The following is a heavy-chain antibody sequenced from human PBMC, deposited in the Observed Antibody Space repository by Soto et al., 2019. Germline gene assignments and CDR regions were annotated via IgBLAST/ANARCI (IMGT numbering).Heavy chain of an antibody. Sequence: QVQLVQSGAEVKKPGSSVKVSCKASGGTFSSYAISGVRHAPGQGLEWMGGSIPIFGTANDAQKFQGRVTITADESTSTAYMELSSLRSEDTAVYYCAREVRDSSSPGPNAYWGQGTLVTVSS. D-gene: IGHD6-6*01. CDR3: AREVRDSSSPGPNAY. J-gene: IGHJ4*02. CDR2: SIPIFGTA. V-gene: IGHV1-69*12. CDR1: GGTFSSYA.